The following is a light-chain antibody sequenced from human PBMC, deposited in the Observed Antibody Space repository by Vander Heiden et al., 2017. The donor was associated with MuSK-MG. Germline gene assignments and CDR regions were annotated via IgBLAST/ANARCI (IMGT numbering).Light chain of an antibody. V-gene: IGLV3-1*01. CDR3: QAWDSNTAV. CDR1: KLGNKY. Sequence: SYELTQPPSVSLSPGQTATITCSGDKLGNKYASWYQQKPGQSPVVVLYQDYQRPSGIPERFSGSNSGDTATLTISGTQALDEADYYCQAWDSNTAVFGGGTKLTVL. CDR2: QDY. J-gene: IGLJ2*01.